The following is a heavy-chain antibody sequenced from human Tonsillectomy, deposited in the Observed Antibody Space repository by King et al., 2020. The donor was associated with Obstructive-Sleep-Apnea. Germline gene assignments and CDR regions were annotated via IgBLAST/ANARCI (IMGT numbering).Heavy chain of an antibody. CDR3: AKEGGYSSGWYDLGWFDS. D-gene: IGHD6-19*01. CDR2: ISCDGTNK. Sequence: VQLVESGGGVVQPGRSLRLSCAASGFTFSGYGMHWVRQAPGKGLEWGAVISCDGTNKYYVDSVKGRFTISNNNSKNTLHLQMNSLRTEDTAVYYCAKEGGYSSGWYDLGWFDSWGQGTLVTVSS. V-gene: IGHV3-30*18. CDR1: GFTFSGYG. J-gene: IGHJ5*01.